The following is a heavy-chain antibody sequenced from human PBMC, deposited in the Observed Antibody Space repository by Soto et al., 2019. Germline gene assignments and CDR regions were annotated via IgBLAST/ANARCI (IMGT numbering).Heavy chain of an antibody. D-gene: IGHD3-22*01. J-gene: IGHJ5*02. V-gene: IGHV2-5*02. CDR2: IYWDGDN. CDR1: WFSLSTSGVG. CDR3: AHSLIGYYYDSSGSNWFDP. Sequence: QITLKESGPTLVKPTQPLTLTCTFSWFSLSTSGVGVGWIRQPPGKALEWLALIYWDGDNRYSPSLKSKLTINNDNSKNQSVLTMTNMDPVDTSTYSSAHSLIGYYYDSSGSNWFDPWGQGTLVTVSS.